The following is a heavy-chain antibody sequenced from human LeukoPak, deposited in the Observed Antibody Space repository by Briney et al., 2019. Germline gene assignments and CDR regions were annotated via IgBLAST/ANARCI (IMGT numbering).Heavy chain of an antibody. Sequence: ASVKVSCKASGGTFSSYAISWVRQAPGQGLEWMGGIIPIFGTANYAQKFQGRVTITADKSTSTAYMELSSLRSEDTAVYYCARGTMVRGVSLYYFDYWGQGTLVTVSS. V-gene: IGHV1-69*06. D-gene: IGHD3-10*01. CDR1: GGTFSSYA. CDR3: ARGTMVRGVSLYYFDY. CDR2: IIPIFGTA. J-gene: IGHJ4*02.